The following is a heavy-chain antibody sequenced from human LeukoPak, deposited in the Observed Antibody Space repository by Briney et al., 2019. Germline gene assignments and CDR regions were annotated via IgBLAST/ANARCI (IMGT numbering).Heavy chain of an antibody. D-gene: IGHD6-13*01. J-gene: IGHJ5*02. CDR1: GGSISSYY. V-gene: IGHV4-59*08. Sequence: SETLSLTCTVSGGSISSYYWSWIRQPPGKGLEWIGYIYNSGSTNYNPSLKSRVTISVDTSKNQLSLKLSSVTAAKRAVYYCGRQGEAWGIEAAGKGWFDPWGQGTLVTVSS. CDR3: GRQGEAWGIEAAGKGWFDP. CDR2: IYNSGST.